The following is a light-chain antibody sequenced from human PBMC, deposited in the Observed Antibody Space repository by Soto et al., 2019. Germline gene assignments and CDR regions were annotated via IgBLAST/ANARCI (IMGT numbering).Light chain of an antibody. CDR1: QDISNY. CDR3: QQYENPRLT. Sequence: DIQMTQSPSSLSASVGDRVTITCQASQDISNYLNWYQQKPGTAPKLLIYDASNLETGAPSRFSGSVSGTDFTFTISGLQPEDTATYYCQQYENPRLTFGGGTKVEIK. CDR2: DAS. V-gene: IGKV1-33*01. J-gene: IGKJ4*01.